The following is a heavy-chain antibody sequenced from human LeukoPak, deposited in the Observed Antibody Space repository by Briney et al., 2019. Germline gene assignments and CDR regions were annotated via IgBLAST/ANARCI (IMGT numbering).Heavy chain of an antibody. J-gene: IGHJ4*02. D-gene: IGHD3-22*01. CDR2: IYYRGAT. CDR1: GGSISSTTYY. V-gene: IGHV4-39*07. Sequence: SETLSLTYTVSGGSISSTTYYWAWIRQPPGKGLEWIGSIYYRGATYSNPSLKSRVTISVDRSKNQFSLKLSSVTAADTAVYYCARDPRGLSDDSSGYSFDYWGQGTLVTVSS. CDR3: ARDPRGLSDDSSGYSFDY.